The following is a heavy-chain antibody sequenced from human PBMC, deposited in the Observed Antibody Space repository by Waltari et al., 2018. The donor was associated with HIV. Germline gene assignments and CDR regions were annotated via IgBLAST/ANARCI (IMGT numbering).Heavy chain of an antibody. CDR3: ARDFWGGYYYGMDV. CDR1: GFTFSSFS. J-gene: IGHJ6*02. Sequence: EVQLVEYGGGVVKPGGSLRLSGGAAGFTFSSFSMNWVRQAPGRGLEWVSSISSSSSYIYYADSVKGRFTISRDNAKNSLYLQMNSLRAEDTAVYYCARDFWGGYYYGMDVWGQGTTVTVSS. V-gene: IGHV3-21*01. CDR2: ISSSSSYI. D-gene: IGHD3-16*01.